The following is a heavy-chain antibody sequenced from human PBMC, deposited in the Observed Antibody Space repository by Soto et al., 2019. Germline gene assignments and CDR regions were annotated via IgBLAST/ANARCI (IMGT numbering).Heavy chain of an antibody. CDR2: IYHSGST. CDR3: ARKYNWNYIGGWFDP. CDR1: GGSISSSNW. D-gene: IGHD1-7*01. J-gene: IGHJ5*02. Sequence: QVQLQESGPGLVKPSGTLSLTCAVSGGSISSSNWWSWVRQPPGKGLEWIGEIYHSGSTNYNPSLNSRITISVDKSKNQFSPKLSSVTAADTAVYYCARKYNWNYIGGWFDPWGHGTLVTVSS. V-gene: IGHV4-4*02.